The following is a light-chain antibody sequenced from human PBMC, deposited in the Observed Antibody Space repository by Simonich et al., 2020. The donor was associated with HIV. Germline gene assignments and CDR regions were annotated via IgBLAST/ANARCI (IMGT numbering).Light chain of an antibody. CDR1: QSISSW. CDR3: QQYNSYSRT. J-gene: IGKJ1*01. Sequence: DIQMTQSPSTLSASVGDRVTITCRASQSISSWLAWYQQKPGKAPKLLSYKASSLERGVPSRFSGSGSGTEFTLTISSLQPDDFATYYCQQYNSYSRTFGQGTKVEIK. CDR2: KAS. V-gene: IGKV1-5*03.